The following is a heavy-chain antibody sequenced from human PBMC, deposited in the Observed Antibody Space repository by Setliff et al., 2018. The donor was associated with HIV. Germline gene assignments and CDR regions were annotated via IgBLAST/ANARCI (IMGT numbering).Heavy chain of an antibody. Sequence: ASVKVSCKTSGYTFIDYNMHWVRQAPGQGLERMGRINSNNMGTDYSQKFQGRVTMTRDKSISTVYMELSRLRSDDTAVYYCARDGEGVGKPSYYFQHWGQGTLVTVSS. J-gene: IGHJ1*01. CDR3: ARDGEGVGKPSYYFQH. CDR1: GYTFIDYN. V-gene: IGHV1-2*06. D-gene: IGHD3-10*01. CDR2: INSNNMGT.